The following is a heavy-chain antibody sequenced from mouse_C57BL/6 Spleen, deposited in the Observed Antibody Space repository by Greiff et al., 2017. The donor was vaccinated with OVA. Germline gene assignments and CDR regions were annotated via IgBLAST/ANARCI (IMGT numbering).Heavy chain of an antibody. J-gene: IGHJ2*01. D-gene: IGHD2-10*02. Sequence: EVKLQESGPGLVKPSQSLSLTCSVTGYSITSGYYWNWIRQFPGNKLEWMGYISYDGSNNYNPSLKNRISITLDTSKNQFFLKLNSVTTEDTATYYCAREPVWRFFDYWGQGTTLTVAS. CDR2: ISYDGSN. V-gene: IGHV3-6*01. CDR3: AREPVWRFFDY. CDR1: GYSITSGYY.